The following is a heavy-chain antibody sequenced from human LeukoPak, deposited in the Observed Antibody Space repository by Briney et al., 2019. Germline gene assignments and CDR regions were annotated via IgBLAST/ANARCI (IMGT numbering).Heavy chain of an antibody. CDR1: GFTFGDYA. CDR2: IRSKAYGGTT. Sequence: AGGSLRLSCTASGFTFGDYAMSWVRQAPGKGLERVGFIRSKAYGGTTEYAASVKGRFTISRDDSKSIAYLQMNSLKTEDTAVYYCTRGSSSGWYWTYYFDYWGQGTLVTVSS. J-gene: IGHJ4*02. CDR3: TRGSSSGWYWTYYFDY. V-gene: IGHV3-49*04. D-gene: IGHD6-19*01.